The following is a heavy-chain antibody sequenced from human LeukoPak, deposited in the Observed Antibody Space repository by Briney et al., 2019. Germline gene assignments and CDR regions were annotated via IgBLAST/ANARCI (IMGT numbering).Heavy chain of an antibody. V-gene: IGHV5-51*01. Sequence: GESLKISCKGSGYSFTSYWIGWVRQMPGKGLEWMGIIYPGDSDTRYSPSFQGQVTFSADKSISTAYLQWSSLKASDTAMYYCARGSRYCSSTSCYADYWGQGTLVTVSS. J-gene: IGHJ4*02. CDR2: IYPGDSDT. D-gene: IGHD2-2*01. CDR3: ARGSRYCSSTSCYADY. CDR1: GYSFTSYW.